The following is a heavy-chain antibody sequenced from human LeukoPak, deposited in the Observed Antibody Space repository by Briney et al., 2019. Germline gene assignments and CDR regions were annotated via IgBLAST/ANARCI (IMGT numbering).Heavy chain of an antibody. J-gene: IGHJ6*03. Sequence: GGSLRLSCAASGFTVSSNYMSWVRQAPGKGLEWVSVIYSGGSTYYADSVKGRFTISRDNSKNTLYLQMNSLRAEDTAVYYCARVPGSSYEVAPYYMNVWGKGTTVTVSS. D-gene: IGHD6-13*01. CDR3: ARVPGSSYEVAPYYMNV. CDR1: GFTVSSNY. CDR2: IYSGGST. V-gene: IGHV3-66*02.